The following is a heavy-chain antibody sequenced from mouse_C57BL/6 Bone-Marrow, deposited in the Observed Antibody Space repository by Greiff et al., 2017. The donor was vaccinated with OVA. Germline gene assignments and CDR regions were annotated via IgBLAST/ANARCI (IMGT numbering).Heavy chain of an antibody. CDR3: ARSITTVVADWYFDV. D-gene: IGHD1-1*01. J-gene: IGHJ1*03. CDR2: ISNLAYSI. CDR1: GFTFSDYG. V-gene: IGHV5-15*01. Sequence: EVMLVESGGGLVQPGGSLKLSCAASGFTFSDYGMAWVRQAPRKGPEWVAFISNLAYSIYYADTVTGRFTISRENAKNTLYLEMSSLRSEDTAMYYCARSITTVVADWYFDVWGTGTTVTVSS.